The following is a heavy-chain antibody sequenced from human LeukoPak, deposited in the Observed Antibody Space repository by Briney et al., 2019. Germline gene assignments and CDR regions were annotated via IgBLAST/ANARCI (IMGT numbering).Heavy chain of an antibody. D-gene: IGHD3-22*01. CDR2: IDTSGST. J-gene: IGHJ4*02. V-gene: IGHV4-4*07. CDR1: GGSISSYY. Sequence: PSETLSLTCTVSGGSISSYYWSWIRQPAGKGLECIGRIDTSGSTNYNPSLKSRVTMSVDTSKNQFSLKLRSVTAADTAVYYCAREMTYYYDSSGYNPLDYWGQGTLVTVSS. CDR3: AREMTYYYDSSGYNPLDY.